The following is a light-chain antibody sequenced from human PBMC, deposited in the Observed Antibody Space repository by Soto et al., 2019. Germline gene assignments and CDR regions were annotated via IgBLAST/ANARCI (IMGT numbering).Light chain of an antibody. CDR1: QSVTGSS. CDR2: GAS. CDR3: NQHGASPET. Sequence: IVLTQSPGTLSLSPGERVTLSCRASQSVTGSSIAWFQQKPGQAPRLLMYGASNRATGIPHRFSGSGSGTDFTLTISSLEPEDFAVYFCNQHGASPETFGQGTKVDIK. V-gene: IGKV3-20*01. J-gene: IGKJ1*01.